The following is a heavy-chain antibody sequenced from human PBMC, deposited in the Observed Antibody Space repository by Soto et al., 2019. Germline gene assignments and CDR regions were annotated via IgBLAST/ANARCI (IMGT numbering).Heavy chain of an antibody. CDR3: ARGWIAAAGTFDY. V-gene: IGHV4-31*03. Sequence: SETLSLTCTVSGGSISSGGYYWSWIRQHPGKGLEWIGYIYYSGSTYYNPSLKSRVTISVDTSKNQFSLKLSSVTAADTAVYYCARGWIAAAGTFDYWGQGTLVTVSS. CDR2: IYYSGST. CDR1: GGSISSGGYY. J-gene: IGHJ4*02. D-gene: IGHD6-13*01.